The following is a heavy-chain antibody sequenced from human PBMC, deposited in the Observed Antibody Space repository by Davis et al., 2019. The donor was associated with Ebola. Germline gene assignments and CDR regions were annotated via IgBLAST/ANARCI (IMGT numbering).Heavy chain of an antibody. CDR3: AGYIVLMVYADWFDP. Sequence: GESLKISCAASGFTFSSYAMSWVRQAPGKGLEWVSAISGSGGSTYYADSVKGRFTISRDNSKNTLYLQMNSLRAEDTAVYYCAGYIVLMVYADWFDPWGQGTLVTVSS. V-gene: IGHV3-23*01. J-gene: IGHJ5*02. CDR1: GFTFSSYA. D-gene: IGHD2-8*01. CDR2: ISGSGGST.